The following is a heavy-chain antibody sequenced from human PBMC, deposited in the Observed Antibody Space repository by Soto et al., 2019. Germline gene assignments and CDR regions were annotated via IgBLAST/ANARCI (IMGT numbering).Heavy chain of an antibody. D-gene: IGHD2-2*01. V-gene: IGHV4-61*03. CDR2: IYYTGGT. Sequence: QVQLQESGPGLVKPSETLSLTCSVSGGSVSSGSYYWSWIRQSPEKGLEWIGYIYYTGGTKYNPSLTSRVTIAADTSRNHFSLKLTSVTAADTAVYYCARLEVGLDYWGQGLLVTVST. CDR3: ARLEVGLDY. CDR1: GGSVSSGSYY. J-gene: IGHJ4*02.